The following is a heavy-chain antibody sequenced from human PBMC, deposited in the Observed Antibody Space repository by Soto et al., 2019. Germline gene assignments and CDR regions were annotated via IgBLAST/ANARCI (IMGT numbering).Heavy chain of an antibody. CDR1: GGSISSYY. CDR3: ARVEYYDFWSGYYLSVSWFDP. Sequence: SETLSLTCTVSGGSISSYYWSWIRQPPGKGLEWIGYIYYSGSTNYNPSLKSRVTISVDTSKNQFSLKLSSVTAADTAVYYCARVEYYDFWSGYYLSVSWFDPWGQGTLVTVSS. CDR2: IYYSGST. J-gene: IGHJ5*02. V-gene: IGHV4-59*01. D-gene: IGHD3-3*01.